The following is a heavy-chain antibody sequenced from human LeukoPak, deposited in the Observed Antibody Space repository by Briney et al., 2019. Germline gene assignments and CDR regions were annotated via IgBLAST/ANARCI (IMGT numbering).Heavy chain of an antibody. J-gene: IGHJ5*02. V-gene: IGHV3-53*01. Sequence: PGGSLRLSCAASGFTVSSNYMSWVRQAPGKGLEWVSVIYSGGSTYYADSVKGRFTISRDNSKNTLYLQMNSLRAEDTAVYYCAKGIGRYYYDSSGSPDWFDPWGQGTLVTVSS. CDR2: IYSGGST. CDR1: GFTVSSNY. CDR3: AKGIGRYYYDSSGSPDWFDP. D-gene: IGHD3-22*01.